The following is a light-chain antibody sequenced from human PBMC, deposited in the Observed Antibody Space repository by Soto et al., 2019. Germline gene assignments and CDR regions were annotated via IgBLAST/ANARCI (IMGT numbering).Light chain of an antibody. J-gene: IGKJ1*01. Sequence: EIVMTQSPATLSVSPGERATLSCRASQSVSSNLAWYQQKPGQAPRLLIYGASTRATGIPARFSGSGSGTEFTLTISSXXSEDFAVYYCQQYNNWPPWTFGQGTKVEIK. V-gene: IGKV3-15*01. CDR2: GAS. CDR1: QSVSSN. CDR3: QQYNNWPPWT.